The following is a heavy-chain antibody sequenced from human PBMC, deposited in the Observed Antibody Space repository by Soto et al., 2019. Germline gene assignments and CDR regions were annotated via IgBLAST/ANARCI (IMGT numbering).Heavy chain of an antibody. CDR3: ARDPHLDVLVPAAMFYGMDV. CDR1: EYTFTSYA. CDR2: INAGNGNT. D-gene: IGHD2-2*01. J-gene: IGHJ6*02. V-gene: IGHV1-3*05. Sequence: QVQLEQSGAEEKKPGASVKVSCKASEYTFTSYAMHWVRQAPGQRLEWMGWINAGNGNTKYSQKFQGRVTITRDTSASTAYMELSSLRSEDTAVYYCARDPHLDVLVPAAMFYGMDVWGQGTTVTVSS.